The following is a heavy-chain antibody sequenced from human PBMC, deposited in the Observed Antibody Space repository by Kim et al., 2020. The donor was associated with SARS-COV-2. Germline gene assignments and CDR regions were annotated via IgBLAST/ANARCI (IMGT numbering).Heavy chain of an antibody. J-gene: IGHJ6*02. CDR2: ISGDGGST. V-gene: IGHV3-43*02. D-gene: IGHD6-13*01. Sequence: GGSLRLSCAASGFTFDDYAMHWVRQAPGKGLERVSLISGDGGSTYYADSVKGRFTISRDNSKNSLYLQMNSLRTEDTALYYCAKDKQQLAYYYYYYGMDVWGQGTTVTVSS. CDR1: GFTFDDYA. CDR3: AKDKQQLAYYYYYYGMDV.